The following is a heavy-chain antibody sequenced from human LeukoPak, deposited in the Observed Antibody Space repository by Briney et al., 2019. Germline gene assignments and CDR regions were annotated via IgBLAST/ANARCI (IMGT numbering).Heavy chain of an antibody. CDR1: GFTFSSYA. CDR2: ISGSGGST. Sequence: GGSLRLSCAASGFTFSSYAMSWVRQAPGKGLEWVSAISGSGGSTYYADSVKGRFTISRDNSKNTLYLQMNSLRAEDTAVYYCVKNRVVFNWNYAYYFDSWGQGTLVTVSS. CDR3: VKNRVVFNWNYAYYFDS. V-gene: IGHV3-23*01. J-gene: IGHJ4*02. D-gene: IGHD1-7*01.